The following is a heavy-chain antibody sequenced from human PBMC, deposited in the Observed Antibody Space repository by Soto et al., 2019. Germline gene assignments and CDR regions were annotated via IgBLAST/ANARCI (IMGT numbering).Heavy chain of an antibody. J-gene: IGHJ4*02. V-gene: IGHV5-51*01. Sequence: LKISCKGSGYSFTSYWIGWVRQMPGKGLEWMGIIYPGDSDTRYSPSFQGQVTISADKSISTAYLQWSSLKASDTAMYYCARIHCSGGSCYSGGNFDYWGQGTLVTVSS. CDR2: IYPGDSDT. CDR3: ARIHCSGGSCYSGGNFDY. CDR1: GYSFTSYW. D-gene: IGHD2-15*01.